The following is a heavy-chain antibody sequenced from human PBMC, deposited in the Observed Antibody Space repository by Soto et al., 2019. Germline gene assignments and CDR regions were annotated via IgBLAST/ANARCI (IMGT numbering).Heavy chain of an antibody. J-gene: IGHJ6*04. CDR1: GGTFSSYT. CDR3: AALAQHDSCSSTSYHPAAV. D-gene: IGHD2-2*01. V-gene: IGHV1-69*02. CDR2: IIPILGIA. Sequence: QVQLVQSGAEVKKPGSSVKVSCKASGGTFSSYTISWVRQAPGQGLEWMGRIIPILGIANYPQKFQGRVTITAEKSTSTAYMELSSLRSEDTAVYYCAALAQHDSCSSTSYHPAAVRGKETPVTVSS.